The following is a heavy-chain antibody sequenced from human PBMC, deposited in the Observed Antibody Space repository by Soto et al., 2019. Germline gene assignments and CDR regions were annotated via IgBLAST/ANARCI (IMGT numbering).Heavy chain of an antibody. CDR2: ISFGGNT. Sequence: TETLSLPCTVSGGSISTYYWGLIRQPPGKGLEWIGYISFGGNTNYNSSLKSRVTMSVDASKNQFSLKLTSVTAADTAVYYCARGPSGDKVDYWGQGIQVTVS. D-gene: IGHD7-27*01. V-gene: IGHV4-59*08. CDR1: GGSISTYY. J-gene: IGHJ4*02. CDR3: ARGPSGDKVDY.